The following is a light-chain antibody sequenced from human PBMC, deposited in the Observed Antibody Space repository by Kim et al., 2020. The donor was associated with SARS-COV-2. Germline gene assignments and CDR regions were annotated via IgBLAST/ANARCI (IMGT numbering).Light chain of an antibody. CDR2: WAS. Sequence: RATINCKSSQSVLYSSNNKNYLGWYQHKPGQPPKLRIYWASTRESGVPDRFSGSGSETDFTLTISSLQAEDVAVYYCQQYYSTPHTFGQGTKLEI. CDR3: QQYYSTPHT. V-gene: IGKV4-1*01. CDR1: QSVLYSSNNKNY. J-gene: IGKJ2*01.